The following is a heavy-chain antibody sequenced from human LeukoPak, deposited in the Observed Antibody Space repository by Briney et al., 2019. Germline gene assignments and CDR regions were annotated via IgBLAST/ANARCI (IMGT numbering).Heavy chain of an antibody. V-gene: IGHV1-69*01. CDR3: AREGWYYDSSGYSPYYFDY. J-gene: IGHJ4*02. CDR1: GGTFSSYA. Sequence: ASVKVSCKASGGTFSSYAISWVRQAPGQGLEWMGGIIPIFGTANYAQKFQGRATLTADESTSTAYMELSSLRCEDTAVYYCAREGWYYDSSGYSPYYFDYWGQGTLVTVSS. D-gene: IGHD3-22*01. CDR2: IIPIFGTA.